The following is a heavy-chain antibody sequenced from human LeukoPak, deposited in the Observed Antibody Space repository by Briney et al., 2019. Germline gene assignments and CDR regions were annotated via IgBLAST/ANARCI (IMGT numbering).Heavy chain of an antibody. CDR2: ITGGGGST. J-gene: IGHJ6*03. CDR3: AKSVGYYYYYMDV. Sequence: GGSLRLSCAVSAFTFSTYAMSWVRQAPGKGLEWVSAITGGGGSTYYADSVKGRFTISRDNSKNTLYLQMNSLRAEDTAVYYCAKSVGYYYYYMDVWGKGTTVTVSS. CDR1: AFTFSTYA. V-gene: IGHV3-23*01.